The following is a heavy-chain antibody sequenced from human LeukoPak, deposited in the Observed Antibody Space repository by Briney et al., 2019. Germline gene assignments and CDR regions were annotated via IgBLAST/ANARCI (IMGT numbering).Heavy chain of an antibody. Sequence: QPGGSLRLSCAASGFTFDDYTMHWVRQAPGKGLEWVSLISWDGGSTYYADSVKGRFTISRDNSKNSLYLQMNSLRTEDTALYYCAKDSSGWFNPSDAFDIWGQETMVTVSS. V-gene: IGHV3-43*01. J-gene: IGHJ3*02. CDR1: GFTFDDYT. D-gene: IGHD6-19*01. CDR3: AKDSSGWFNPSDAFDI. CDR2: ISWDGGST.